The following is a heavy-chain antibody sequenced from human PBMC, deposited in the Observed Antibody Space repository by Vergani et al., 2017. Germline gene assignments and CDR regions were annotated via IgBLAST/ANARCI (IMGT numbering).Heavy chain of an antibody. J-gene: IGHJ3*02. CDR1: GGSISSYY. CDR2: IYTSGST. Sequence: QVQLQESGPGLVKPSETLSLTCTVSGGSISSYYWSWIRQPAGKGLEWIGRIYTSGSTNYNPSLKSRVTMSVDPSKNQFSLKLSSVTAADTAVYYCARDYYDSSGYPRDAFDIWGQGTMVTVSS. V-gene: IGHV4-4*07. D-gene: IGHD3-22*01. CDR3: ARDYYDSSGYPRDAFDI.